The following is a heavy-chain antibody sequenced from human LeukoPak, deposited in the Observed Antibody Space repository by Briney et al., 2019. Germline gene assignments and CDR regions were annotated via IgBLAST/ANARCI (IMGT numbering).Heavy chain of an antibody. J-gene: IGHJ4*02. CDR3: ARGHPSIAAAGTYFDY. V-gene: IGHV4-34*01. CDR1: GGSFSGYY. CDR2: INHSGST. Sequence: PSETLSLTCAVYGGSFSGYYWSWIRQPPGKGLEWIGEINHSGSTNYNPSLKSRVTISADTSKNQFSLKLSSVTAADTAVYYCARGHPSIAAAGTYFDYWGQGTLVTVSS. D-gene: IGHD6-13*01.